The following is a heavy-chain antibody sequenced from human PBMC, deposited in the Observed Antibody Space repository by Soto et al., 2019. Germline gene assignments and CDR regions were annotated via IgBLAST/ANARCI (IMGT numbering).Heavy chain of an antibody. CDR3: VGEVGFQLIY. Sequence: EVRLVESGGGLVQPGGSLRLSCAASGFTFSTHSMNWVRQAPGKGLEWISYITSSSGTMYADSVKGRFTISRDNAKNSLYLQMNSLRAEDTAVYFCVGEVGFQLIYWGQGTLVTVSS. J-gene: IGHJ4*02. CDR1: GFTFSTHS. D-gene: IGHD2-2*01. CDR2: ITSSSGT. V-gene: IGHV3-48*01.